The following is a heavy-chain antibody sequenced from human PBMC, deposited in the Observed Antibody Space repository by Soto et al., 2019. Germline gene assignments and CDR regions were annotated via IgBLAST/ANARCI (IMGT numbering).Heavy chain of an antibody. V-gene: IGHV3-30*18. D-gene: IGHD3-22*01. CDR2: ISYDGSNK. CDR1: GFTFSSYG. Sequence: QVQLVESGGGVVQPGRSLRLSCAASGFTFSSYGMHWVRQAPGKGLEWVAVISYDGSNKYYADSVKGRFTISRDNSKNTLYLQMNSLRAEDTAVYYCAKDYYDSSGYYYVRSPFDYWGQGTLVTVSS. J-gene: IGHJ4*02. CDR3: AKDYYDSSGYYYVRSPFDY.